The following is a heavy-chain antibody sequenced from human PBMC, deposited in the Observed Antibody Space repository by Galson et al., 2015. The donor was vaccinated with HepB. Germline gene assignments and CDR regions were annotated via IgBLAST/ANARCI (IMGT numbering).Heavy chain of an antibody. V-gene: IGHV5-51*03. CDR3: ARLAYCGGDCYYGWPY. CDR1: GYSFTSYW. D-gene: IGHD2-21*01. Sequence: QSGAEVKKPGESLKISCKGSGYSFTSYWIGWVRQMPGKGLEWMGIIYPGDSDTRYSPSFQGQVTISADKSISTAYLQWSSLKASDTAMYYCARLAYCGGDCYYGWPYWGQGTLVTVSS. CDR2: IYPGDSDT. J-gene: IGHJ4*02.